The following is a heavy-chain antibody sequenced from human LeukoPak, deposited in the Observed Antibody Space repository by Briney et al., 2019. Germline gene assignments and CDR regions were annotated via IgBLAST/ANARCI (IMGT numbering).Heavy chain of an antibody. CDR1: GFTFDDYA. CDR3: AGGSTLDRGLVYY. CDR2: INWNSGSI. V-gene: IGHV3-9*01. Sequence: GRSLRLSCTASGFTFDDYAMHWVRQAPGKGLEWVSGINWNSGSIIYADSVKGRFTISRDNAKNTLFLQMNSLRAEDTAVYYCAGGSTLDRGLVYYWGQGALVTVSS. J-gene: IGHJ4*02. D-gene: IGHD3-10*01.